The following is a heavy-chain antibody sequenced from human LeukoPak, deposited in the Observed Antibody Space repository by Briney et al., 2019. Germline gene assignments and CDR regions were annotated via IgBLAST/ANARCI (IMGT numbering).Heavy chain of an antibody. V-gene: IGHV3-53*01. CDR1: GFTVSSNY. CDR3: ARLVAGGTGWFDP. Sequence: GGSLRLSCAASGFTVSSNYMSWVRQAPGNGLDWVSVIYSGASTYYADSVKGRFTISTDNSKNTLYLQMNSLRADDTALYYCARLVAGGTGWFDPWGQGTLVTVSS. CDR2: IYSGAST. D-gene: IGHD2-15*01. J-gene: IGHJ5*02.